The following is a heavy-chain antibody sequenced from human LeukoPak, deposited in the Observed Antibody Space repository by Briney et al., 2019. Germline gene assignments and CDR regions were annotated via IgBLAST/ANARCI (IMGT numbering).Heavy chain of an antibody. CDR2: INPNSGGT. CDR1: GYTFTGYY. Sequence: ASVKVSCKASGYTFTGYYMHWVRQAPGQGLEWMGWINPNSGGTNYAQKFQGRVTITRNTSISTAYMELSSLRSEDTAVYYCARDRGYCSSTSCYQPYWYFDLWGRGTLVTVSS. J-gene: IGHJ2*01. V-gene: IGHV1-2*02. CDR3: ARDRGYCSSTSCYQPYWYFDL. D-gene: IGHD2-2*01.